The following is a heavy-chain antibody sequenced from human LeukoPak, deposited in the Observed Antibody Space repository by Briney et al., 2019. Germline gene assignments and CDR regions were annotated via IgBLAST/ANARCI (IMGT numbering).Heavy chain of an antibody. CDR2: ISSSRSYI. J-gene: IGHJ4*02. Sequence: GGSLRLSCAASGFTLNTYGMNRVRQAPGKGLEWVSFISSSRSYIYYADSVKGRFTIARDNAKKLVHLQMNSLRAEDTAVYYCARERDGYNYADYWGQGTLVTVSS. D-gene: IGHD5-24*01. CDR3: ARERDGYNYADY. CDR1: GFTLNTYG. V-gene: IGHV3-21*01.